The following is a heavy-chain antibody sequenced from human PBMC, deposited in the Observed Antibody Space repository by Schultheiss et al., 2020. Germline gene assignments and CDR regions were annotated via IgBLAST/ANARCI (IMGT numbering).Heavy chain of an antibody. V-gene: IGHV4-61*09. CDR2: ISGSVST. Sequence: SETLSLTCTVSGGSTSSGRPYWTWIRQSAGKRLEWIGHISGSVSTNYNPSLKSRVTISLDTSKNQFSLQLSSVTAADTAVYYCARRGDMDVWGQGTTVTVSS. CDR1: GGSTSSGRPY. J-gene: IGHJ6*02. CDR3: ARRGDMDV.